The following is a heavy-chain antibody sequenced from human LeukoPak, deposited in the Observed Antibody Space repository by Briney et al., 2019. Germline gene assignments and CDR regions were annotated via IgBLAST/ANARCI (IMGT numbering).Heavy chain of an antibody. V-gene: IGHV3-23*01. CDR1: GFTFSSYA. CDR2: ISGSGGST. D-gene: IGHD6-13*01. J-gene: IGHJ4*02. CDR3: AKDPAAAHLYYFDY. Sequence: SGGSLRLSCAASGFTFSSYAMSWVRQAPGKGLEWVSAISGSGGSTYYADSVKGRFTISRDNSKNTLYLQMNSLRAEDTAVYYCAKDPAAAHLYYFDYWGQGTLVTVSS.